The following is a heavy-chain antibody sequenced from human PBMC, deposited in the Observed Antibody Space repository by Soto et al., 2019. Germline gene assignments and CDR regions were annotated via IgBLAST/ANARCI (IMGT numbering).Heavy chain of an antibody. CDR2: IYYSGST. Sequence: SETLSLTCTVSGGSISSYYWSWIRQPPGKGLEWIGYIYYSGSTNYNPSLKSRVTISVDTSKNQFSLKLSSVTAADTAVYYCAREPGVAVAGHDWYFDLWGRGTLVTVSS. V-gene: IGHV4-59*01. CDR3: AREPGVAVAGHDWYFDL. J-gene: IGHJ2*01. CDR1: GGSISSYY. D-gene: IGHD6-19*01.